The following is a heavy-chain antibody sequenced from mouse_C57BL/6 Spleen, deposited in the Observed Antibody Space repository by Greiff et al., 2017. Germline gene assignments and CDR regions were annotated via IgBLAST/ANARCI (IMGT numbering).Heavy chain of an antibody. CDR3: ASHRPLRPAWFAY. CDR1: GYSFTGYY. V-gene: IGHV1-42*01. J-gene: IGHJ3*01. Sequence: VQLQQSGPELVKPGASVKISCKASGYSFTGYYMNWVKQSPEKSLEWIGELNPSTGGTTYNQKFKAKATLTVDKSSSTAYMQLKSLTSEDSAVDYCASHRPLRPAWFAYWGQGTLVTVSA. CDR2: LNPSTGGT. D-gene: IGHD3-2*02.